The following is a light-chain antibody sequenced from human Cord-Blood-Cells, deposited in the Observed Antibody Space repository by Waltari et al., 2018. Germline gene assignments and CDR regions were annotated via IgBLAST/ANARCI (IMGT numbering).Light chain of an antibody. CDR2: DVS. CDR1: SSDVGGYNY. Sequence: QSALTQPASVSGSPGQSITISCTGTSSDVGGYNYVSWYQQHPGKAPKLMIYDVSKRPSGVSTRFSGSKSGNTASLTISGLQAEDEADYYCSSYTSSSTPLWVFGGGTKLTVL. J-gene: IGLJ3*02. V-gene: IGLV2-14*01. CDR3: SSYTSSSTPLWV.